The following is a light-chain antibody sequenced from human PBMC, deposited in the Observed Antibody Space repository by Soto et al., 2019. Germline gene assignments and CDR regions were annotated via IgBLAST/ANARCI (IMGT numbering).Light chain of an antibody. CDR2: GAS. J-gene: IGKJ4*01. CDR3: QQDGSLPLT. CDR1: QSVSGSY. Sequence: VLTQSPFTLSLSPGERATLSCRARQSVSGSYLALYQQKPGHAPRLLIYGASSRATGIPDRFRGSGSGTDFTLTINKLEPEDFAVYYCQQDGSLPLTFGAGTKVDIK. V-gene: IGKV3-20*01.